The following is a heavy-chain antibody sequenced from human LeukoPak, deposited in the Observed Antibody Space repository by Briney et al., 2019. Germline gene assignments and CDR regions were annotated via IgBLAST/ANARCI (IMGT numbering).Heavy chain of an antibody. CDR3: TTGNP. CDR2: MKSKPEGGTT. Sequence: GGSLRLSCLTSGFTFVNASMSWVRQAPGKGLEWVGLMKSKPEGGTTFYAAPVRGRFTISRDDSRNTLYLQMTSLAIGDTGVYYCTTGNPWGQGTLVTVSS. V-gene: IGHV3-15*01. CDR1: GFTFVNAS. J-gene: IGHJ5*02.